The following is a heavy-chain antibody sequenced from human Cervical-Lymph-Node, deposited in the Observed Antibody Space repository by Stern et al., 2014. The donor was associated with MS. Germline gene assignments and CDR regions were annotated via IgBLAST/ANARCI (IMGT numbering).Heavy chain of an antibody. CDR2: IEWSDDK. CDR1: GFSLSTGGMT. D-gene: IGHD6-19*01. J-gene: IGHJ5*02. Sequence: QVPLRESGPELVKPTPSLTLTCTFSGFSLSTGGMTVIWLRPPPGQDLEGLAVIEWSDDKTDSPALKSRLPIAKDTSQIQVVLTMSNMYPMDTATYSGARMTGFSSGCRFCVDTWGQGTQVTVSS. CDR3: ARMTGFSSGCRFCVDT. V-gene: IGHV2-70*01.